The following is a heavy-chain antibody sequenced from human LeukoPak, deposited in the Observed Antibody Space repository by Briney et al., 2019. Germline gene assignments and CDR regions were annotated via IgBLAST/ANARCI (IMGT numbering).Heavy chain of an antibody. J-gene: IGHJ4*02. D-gene: IGHD6-19*01. V-gene: IGHV3-30-3*01. CDR3: ARDWGRRYSSGWYGDFDY. Sequence: PGGSLRLSCAASGFTFSNYAMHWVRQAPGKGLEWVAVISYDGSDKYYADSVKGRFTISRDYSKNTLYLQMNSLRPEDTAVYYCARDWGRRYSSGWYGDFDYWGQGTLVTVSS. CDR2: ISYDGSDK. CDR1: GFTFSNYA.